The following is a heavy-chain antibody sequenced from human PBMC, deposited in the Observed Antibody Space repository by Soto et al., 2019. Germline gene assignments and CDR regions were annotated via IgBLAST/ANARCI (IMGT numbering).Heavy chain of an antibody. Sequence: PGESLRLSCAASGFICSSYDMSWVRQAPGKGLEWVSTILVGGSTHYEDSVKGRFTISRDTSKNTVYLQMNSLTAGDTAVYYCAKATATGGGAFEICGQGTMVTVSS. V-gene: IGHV3-23*01. CDR3: AKATATGGGAFEI. D-gene: IGHD2-8*02. CDR1: GFICSSYD. J-gene: IGHJ3*02. CDR2: ILVGGST.